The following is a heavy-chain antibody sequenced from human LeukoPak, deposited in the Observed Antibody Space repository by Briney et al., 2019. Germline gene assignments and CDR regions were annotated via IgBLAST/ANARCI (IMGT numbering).Heavy chain of an antibody. CDR1: GGSISSYY. D-gene: IGHD3-22*01. CDR2: IYYSGST. J-gene: IGHJ4*02. CDR3: AGGGYYHYFHY. V-gene: IGHV4-59*01. Sequence: NSSETLSLTCTVSGGSISSYYWSWIRQPPGKGLEWIGYIYYSGSTNYNPSLKSRVTISVDTSKNQFSLKLSSVTAADTAVYYCAGGGYYHYFHYWGQGTLVTVSS.